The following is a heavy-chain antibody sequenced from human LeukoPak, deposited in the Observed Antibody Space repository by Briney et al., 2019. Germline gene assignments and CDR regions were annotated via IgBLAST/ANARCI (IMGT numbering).Heavy chain of an antibody. V-gene: IGHV3-30-3*01. D-gene: IGHD3-16*01. CDR3: AREYYDYVRGSPSGAFDI. CDR1: GFAFSSYA. Sequence: GGSLRLSCAASGFAFSSYAMHWVRQAPGKGLEWVAVISYDGSNKYYADFVKGLLTISRNNSKNTLYLQMNSLRAEDTAVYYCAREYYDYVRGSPSGAFDIWGQGTMVTVSS. CDR2: ISYDGSNK. J-gene: IGHJ3*02.